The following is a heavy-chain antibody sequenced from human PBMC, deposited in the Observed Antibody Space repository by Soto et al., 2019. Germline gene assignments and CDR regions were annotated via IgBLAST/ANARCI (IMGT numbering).Heavy chain of an antibody. D-gene: IGHD3-16*01. CDR1: GGSISSSNW. CDR3: ARDYDSVSYSDY. J-gene: IGHJ4*02. CDR2: IYHSGST. Sequence: SETLSLTCAVSGGSISSSNWWSWVRQPPGKGLEWIGEIYHSGSTNYNPSLKSRVTISVDTSKNQFSLKLSSVTAADTAVYYCARDYDSVSYSDYWGQGTLVTVSS. V-gene: IGHV4-4*02.